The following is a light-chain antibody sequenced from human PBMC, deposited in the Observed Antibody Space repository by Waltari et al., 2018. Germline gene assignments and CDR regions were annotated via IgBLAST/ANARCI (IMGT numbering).Light chain of an antibody. Sequence: QSVLTQPPSASGTPGQRVTISCSGSSSNIGGHSVNWYQQFPGTAPKLLIFTKNQRPSGVPDRFSGSKSDTSASLAIRGLQSDDEADYYCAAWDDSLNGVMFGGGTKLTVL. CDR2: TKN. CDR3: AAWDDSLNGVM. CDR1: SSNIGGHS. J-gene: IGLJ3*02. V-gene: IGLV1-44*01.